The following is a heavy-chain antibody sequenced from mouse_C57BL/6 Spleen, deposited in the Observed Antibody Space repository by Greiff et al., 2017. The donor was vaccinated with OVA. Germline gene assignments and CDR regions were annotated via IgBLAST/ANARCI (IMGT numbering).Heavy chain of an antibody. D-gene: IGHD2-2*01. V-gene: IGHV3-6*01. CDR2: ISYDGSN. CDR3: ARDGGYHYWYFDV. J-gene: IGHJ1*03. CDR1: GYSITSGYY. Sequence: VQLQQSGPGLVKPSQSLSLTCSVTGYSITSGYYWNWIRQFPGNKLEWMGYISYDGSNNYNPSLKNRISITRDTSKNQFFLKLNSVTTEDTATYYCARDGGYHYWYFDVWGTGTTVTVSS.